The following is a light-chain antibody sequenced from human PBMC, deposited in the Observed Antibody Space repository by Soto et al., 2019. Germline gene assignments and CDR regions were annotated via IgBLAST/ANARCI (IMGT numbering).Light chain of an antibody. CDR3: QQYETSPFT. CDR2: GAS. Sequence: EIVLTQSPGTLSLSPGERATLSCRASQSVSSSYLAWYQQKPGQAPRLLIYGASSRATGIPDRFSGSGSGTDFTLTISSLQSEDFAVYYCQQYETSPFTFGGGTKV. CDR1: QSVSSSY. V-gene: IGKV3-20*01. J-gene: IGKJ4*01.